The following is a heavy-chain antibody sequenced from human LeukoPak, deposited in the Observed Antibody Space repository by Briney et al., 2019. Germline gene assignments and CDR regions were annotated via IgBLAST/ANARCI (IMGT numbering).Heavy chain of an antibody. CDR1: GYTFTGYY. CDR2: INPNSGGT. V-gene: IGHV1-2*02. CDR3: AREGESYSSSWSEGTRFDP. J-gene: IGHJ5*02. Sequence: ASVKVSCKASGYTFTGYYMHWVRQAPGQGLEWMGWINPNSGGTNYAQKFQGRVTMTRDTSISTAYMELSRLRSDDTAVYYCAREGESYSSSWSEGTRFDPWGQGTLVTVSS. D-gene: IGHD6-13*01.